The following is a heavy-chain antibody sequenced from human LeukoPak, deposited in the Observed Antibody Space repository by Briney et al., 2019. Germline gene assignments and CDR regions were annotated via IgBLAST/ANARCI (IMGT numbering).Heavy chain of an antibody. CDR1: GFSFSDSW. Sequence: GESLRLSCAASGFSFSDSWMTWVRQTPGKGLQWVASIHQDAGEKQYLDSVRGRFTISRDNARNSLYLQMNSLRVEDTAVYYCASSKDHYCRYWGQGTPVTVSS. CDR2: IHQDAGEK. CDR3: ASSKDHYCRY. J-gene: IGHJ4*02. V-gene: IGHV3-7*05.